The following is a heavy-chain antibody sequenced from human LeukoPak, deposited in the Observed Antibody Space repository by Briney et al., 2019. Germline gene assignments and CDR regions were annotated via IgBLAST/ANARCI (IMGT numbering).Heavy chain of an antibody. V-gene: IGHV4-59*01. CDR2: IYYSGST. Sequence: PSETLSLTCTVSGGSISSYYWSWIRQPPGKGLEWIGYIYYSGSTNYNPSLKSRVTLSVDTSKNQFSLKLSSVTAADTAVYYCARYTAMVTGFDYWGQGTLVTVSS. CDR1: GGSISSYY. J-gene: IGHJ4*02. CDR3: ARYTAMVTGFDY. D-gene: IGHD5-18*01.